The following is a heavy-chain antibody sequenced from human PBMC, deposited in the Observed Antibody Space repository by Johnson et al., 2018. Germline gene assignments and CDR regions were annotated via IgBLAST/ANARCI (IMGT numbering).Heavy chain of an antibody. D-gene: IGHD2/OR15-2a*01. V-gene: IGHV3-23*04. CDR2: ISGTGGHT. Sequence: VQLVQSGGGLVQPGGSLRLSCAASGFTFSNFAMDWVRQAPGKGLEWVSYISGTGGHTHYADSVKGRFTISRDNSRNTLYLQMNSLRAADTAVYYCAKELSTNDGFEIWGRGTMVTVSS. CDR1: GFTFSNFA. CDR3: AKELSTNDGFEI. J-gene: IGHJ3*02.